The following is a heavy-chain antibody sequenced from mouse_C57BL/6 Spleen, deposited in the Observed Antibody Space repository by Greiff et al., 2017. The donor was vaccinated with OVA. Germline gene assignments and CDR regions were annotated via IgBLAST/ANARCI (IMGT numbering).Heavy chain of an antibody. D-gene: IGHD4-1*01. CDR2: IRNKANGYTT. Sequence: EVHLVESGGGLVQPGGSLSLSCAASGFTFTDYYMSWVRQPPGKALEWLGFIRNKANGYTTEYSASVKGRFTISRDNSQSILYLQMNALRAEDSATYYCARTRLTVFDYWGQGTTLTVSS. V-gene: IGHV7-3*01. J-gene: IGHJ2*01. CDR1: GFTFTDYY. CDR3: ARTRLTVFDY.